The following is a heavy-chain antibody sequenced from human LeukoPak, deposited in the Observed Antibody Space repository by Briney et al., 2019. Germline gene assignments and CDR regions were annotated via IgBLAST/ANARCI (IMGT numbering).Heavy chain of an antibody. CDR2: ISSSSSYI. Sequence: GGSLRLSCAASGFTFSSYSMNCVRQAPGKGLEWVSSISSSSSYIYYADSVKGRFTISRDNAKNSLYLQMNSLRAEDTAVYYCARMKTYRGYCSSTSCSRPYYMDVWGKGTTVTVSS. CDR1: GFTFSSYS. D-gene: IGHD2-2*01. J-gene: IGHJ6*03. CDR3: ARMKTYRGYCSSTSCSRPYYMDV. V-gene: IGHV3-21*01.